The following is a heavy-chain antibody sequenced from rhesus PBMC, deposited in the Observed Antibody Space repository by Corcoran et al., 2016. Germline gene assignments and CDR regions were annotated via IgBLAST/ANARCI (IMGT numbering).Heavy chain of an antibody. V-gene: IGHV4-127*01. J-gene: IGHJ4*01. D-gene: IGHD4-29*01. Sequence: QVKLQESGPAVVKPSEPLSLTCAVSGGSLSRCFGWCWLRPPPGKGLEWIGYIGGSSGSTNYNPSLKSRVTISKDTSKNQFSLKLSSVTAADTAVYYCARDLGYGSSPYFDYWGQGVLVTVSS. CDR1: GGSLSRCFG. CDR2: IGGSSGST. CDR3: ARDLGYGSSPYFDY.